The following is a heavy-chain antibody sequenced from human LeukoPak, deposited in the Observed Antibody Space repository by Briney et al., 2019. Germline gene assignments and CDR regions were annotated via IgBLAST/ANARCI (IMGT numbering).Heavy chain of an antibody. V-gene: IGHV3-23*01. CDR3: AKDPDYDFWSGYYMPGAFDT. D-gene: IGHD3-3*01. J-gene: IGHJ3*02. CDR2: ISGSGGST. Sequence: PAESLTLSCAASGFTFSSYAMSCVRQPPGKGLGWVSAISGSGGSTYYANSVKGRFTISRDNSKNTLYLQMNSLRAEDTAVYYCAKDPDYDFWSGYYMPGAFDTWGQGTMVTVSS. CDR1: GFTFSSYA.